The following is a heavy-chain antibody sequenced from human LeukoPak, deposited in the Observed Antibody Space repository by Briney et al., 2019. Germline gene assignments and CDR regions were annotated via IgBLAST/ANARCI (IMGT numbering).Heavy chain of an antibody. Sequence: PGGSLRLSCAASGFTFSSYWMSWVRQAPGKGQEWVANIKQDGSEKYYVDSVKGRFTISRDNAKNSLYLQMNSLRAEDTAVYYCASWSRDGYNRLDYWGQGTLVTVSS. D-gene: IGHD5-24*01. CDR2: IKQDGSEK. J-gene: IGHJ4*02. V-gene: IGHV3-7*01. CDR3: ASWSRDGYNRLDY. CDR1: GFTFSSYW.